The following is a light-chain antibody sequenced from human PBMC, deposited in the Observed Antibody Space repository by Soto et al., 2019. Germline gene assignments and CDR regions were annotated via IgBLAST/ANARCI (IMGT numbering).Light chain of an antibody. CDR2: DTF. Sequence: EIVLTQSPATLSLSPGERATLSFTASQSVNSYLAWYQHRPGQAPRLLIYDTFNRATGVPARFSGSGSGTDFTLTISSLEPEDFAVYYCQHRTSRYTFGQGTKVDI. J-gene: IGKJ2*01. CDR3: QHRTSRYT. V-gene: IGKV3-11*01. CDR1: QSVNSY.